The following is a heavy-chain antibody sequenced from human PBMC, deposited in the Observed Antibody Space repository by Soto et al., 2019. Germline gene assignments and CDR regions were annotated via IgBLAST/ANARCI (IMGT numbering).Heavy chain of an antibody. CDR2: ISAYNGNT. D-gene: IGHD3-16*01. J-gene: IGHJ6*02. CDR3: AREVDGTLLGPGV. V-gene: IGHV1-18*01. Sequence: ALVKVSCKTSWYTFSSYGISWLRQDPGQGLEWMGWISAYNGNTNYAQKLQGRVTMTTDTSTSTAYMELRSLRSDDTAVYYCAREVDGTLLGPGVWGQGTTVTVSS. CDR1: WYTFSSYG.